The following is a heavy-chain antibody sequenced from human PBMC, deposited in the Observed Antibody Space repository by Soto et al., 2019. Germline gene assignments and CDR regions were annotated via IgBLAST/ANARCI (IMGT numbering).Heavy chain of an antibody. Sequence: QVQLVQSWAEVEKPGSSVKVSCKASGGTFSSYAISWVRQAPGQGLEWMGGIIPIFGTANYAQKFQGRVTITADESTSTAYMELSSLRSEDTAVYYCASPTKPLYYYYGMDVWGQGTTVTVSS. J-gene: IGHJ6*02. D-gene: IGHD1-1*01. CDR3: ASPTKPLYYYYGMDV. CDR1: GGTFSSYA. CDR2: IIPIFGTA. V-gene: IGHV1-69*12.